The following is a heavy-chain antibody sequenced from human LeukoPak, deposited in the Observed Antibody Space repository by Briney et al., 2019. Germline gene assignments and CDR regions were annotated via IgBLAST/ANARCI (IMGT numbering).Heavy chain of an antibody. CDR1: GFTVSSNY. D-gene: IGHD3-10*01. V-gene: IGHV3-53*01. CDR3: ARDLSGPFDY. CDR2: IYSGGST. Sequence: GGSLRLSCAASGFTVSSNYMSWVRQAPRKGLEWVSVIYSGGSTYYADSVKGRFTISRDNSKNTLYLQMNGLRAEDTAVYYCARDLSGPFDYWGQGTLVTVSS. J-gene: IGHJ4*02.